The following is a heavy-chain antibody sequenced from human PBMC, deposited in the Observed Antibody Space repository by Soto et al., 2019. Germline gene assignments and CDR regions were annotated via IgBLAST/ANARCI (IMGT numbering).Heavy chain of an antibody. Sequence: SETLSLTCTVSGGSISSYYWSWIRQPPGKGLEWIGYIYYSGSTNYNPSLKSRVTISVDTSKNQFSLKLSSVTAADTAVYYCARRSSSWTQFDYWGQGTLVTVSS. CDR1: GGSISSYY. J-gene: IGHJ4*02. CDR3: ARRSSSWTQFDY. D-gene: IGHD6-13*01. CDR2: IYYSGST. V-gene: IGHV4-59*01.